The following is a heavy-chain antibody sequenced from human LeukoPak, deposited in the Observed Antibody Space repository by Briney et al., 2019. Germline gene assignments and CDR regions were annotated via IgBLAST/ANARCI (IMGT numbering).Heavy chain of an antibody. D-gene: IGHD6-13*01. V-gene: IGHV4-59*01. Sequence: TSETLSLTCTVSGGSISSYYWSWIRQPPGKGLEWIGYIYYSGSTNYNPSLKSRVTISVDTSKNQFSLKLSSVTAADTAVYYCVRVGAAAGTPALYMDVWGKGTAVTVSS. CDR1: GGSISSYY. CDR2: IYYSGST. J-gene: IGHJ6*03. CDR3: VRVGAAAGTPALYMDV.